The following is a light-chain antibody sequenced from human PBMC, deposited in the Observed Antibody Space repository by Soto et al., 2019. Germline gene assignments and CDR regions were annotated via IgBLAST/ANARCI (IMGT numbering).Light chain of an antibody. V-gene: IGLV2-14*01. CDR3: SSYTSSSTVV. CDR2: DVS. CDR1: SSDVGGYNY. Sequence: QSALTQPASVSGSPGQSITISCTGTSSDVGGYNYVSWYQQHPGKAPKLMIYDVSNRPSGLSNRFSGSKSGNTASLTISGLQAEDEAHYYRSSYTSSSTVVFGGGTKLTVL. J-gene: IGLJ2*01.